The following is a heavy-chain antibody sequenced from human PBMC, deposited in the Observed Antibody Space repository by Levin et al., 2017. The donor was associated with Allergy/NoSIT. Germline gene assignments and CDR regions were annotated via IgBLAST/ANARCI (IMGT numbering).Heavy chain of an antibody. CDR1: GYTFTTYG. CDR2: INTNTGNP. Sequence: ASVKVSCKASGYTFTTYGMIWVRQAPGQGLEWMGWINTNTGNPTYAQGFTGRFVFSLDTSVSTAYLQISSLTTEDTALYYCARIGTLRGYSFGSDYWGQGTLVTVSS. D-gene: IGHD5-18*01. CDR3: ARIGTLRGYSFGSDY. J-gene: IGHJ4*02. V-gene: IGHV7-4-1*02.